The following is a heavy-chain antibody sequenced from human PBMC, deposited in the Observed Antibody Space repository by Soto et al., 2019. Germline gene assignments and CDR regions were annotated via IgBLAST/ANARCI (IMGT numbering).Heavy chain of an antibody. CDR2: IYYSGST. D-gene: IGHD1-1*01. CDR3: ARGAYRYGTYYFDY. CDR1: GGSVSRGSYY. V-gene: IGHV4-61*01. Sequence: QVQLQESGPGLVKPSETLSLTCTVSGGSVSRGSYYWSWIRQPPGKGLEWIGDIYYSGSTNYKPSLRSRVTISVDTSKNQFSLKLSSVTAADTAVYYCARGAYRYGTYYFDYWGQGTLVTVSS. J-gene: IGHJ4*02.